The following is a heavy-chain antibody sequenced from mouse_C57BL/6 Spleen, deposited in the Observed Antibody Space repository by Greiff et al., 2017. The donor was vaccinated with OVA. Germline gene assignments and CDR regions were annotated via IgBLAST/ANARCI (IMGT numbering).Heavy chain of an antibody. CDR2: INPSSGYT. Sequence: QVQLQQSGAELARPGASVKMSCKASGYTFTSYTMHWVKQRPGQGLEWIGYINPSSGYTKYNQKFKDKATLTADKSSSTAYMQLSSLTSEDSAVYYCAREDDYDVRYYAMDYWGQGTSVTVSS. V-gene: IGHV1-4*01. CDR3: AREDDYDVRYYAMDY. CDR1: GYTFTSYT. J-gene: IGHJ4*01. D-gene: IGHD2-4*01.